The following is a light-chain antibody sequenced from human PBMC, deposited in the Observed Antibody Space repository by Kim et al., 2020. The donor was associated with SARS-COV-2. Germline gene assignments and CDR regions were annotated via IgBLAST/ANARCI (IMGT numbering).Light chain of an antibody. V-gene: IGKV1-5*01. CDR2: DAS. CDR3: QQYNSYS. CDR1: QSISSW. Sequence: GDRVTITCRASQSISSWLAWYQQKPGKAPKLLIYDASSLESGVPSRFSGSGSGTEFTLTISSLQPDDFATYHCQQYNSYSFGQGTKVDIK. J-gene: IGKJ1*01.